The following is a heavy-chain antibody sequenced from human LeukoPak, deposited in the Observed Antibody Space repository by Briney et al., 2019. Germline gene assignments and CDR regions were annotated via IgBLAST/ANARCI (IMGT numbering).Heavy chain of an antibody. V-gene: IGHV1-69*13. CDR3: ARVGYGYGHYYFDY. Sequence: SVKVSCKASGGTFSSYAISWVRQAPGQGLEWMGGIIPIFGTANYAQKFQGRVTITADESTSTAYMEPSSLRSEDTAVYYCARVGYGYGHYYFDYWGQGTLVTVSS. J-gene: IGHJ4*02. D-gene: IGHD5-18*01. CDR2: IIPIFGTA. CDR1: GGTFSSYA.